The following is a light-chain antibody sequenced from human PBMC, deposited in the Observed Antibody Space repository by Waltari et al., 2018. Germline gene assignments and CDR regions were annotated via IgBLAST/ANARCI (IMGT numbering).Light chain of an antibody. V-gene: IGKV3-15*01. CDR2: GAS. CDR1: PSVSST. Sequence: EIVMTQSPAPLSVSPGERATPTCRASPSVSSTLAWYPQKPGQAPGPLIYGASTRATGIPARFSGSGSGTEFTLTISSLQSEDFAVYYCQQSNNWPWTFGQGTKVEIK. CDR3: QQSNNWPWT. J-gene: IGKJ1*01.